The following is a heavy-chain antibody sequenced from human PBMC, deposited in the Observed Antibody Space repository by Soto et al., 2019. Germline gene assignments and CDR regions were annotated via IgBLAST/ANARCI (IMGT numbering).Heavy chain of an antibody. CDR3: ARAVYYDSSGFDY. V-gene: IGHV3-33*01. Sequence: PGGSLRLSCAASGFSFSNYGLHWVRQAPGKGLEWVAVVWSDGSLKYYAESVKGRFTISRDNSQKTVYLQMNSLRAEDTAVYYCARAVYYDSSGFDYWGQGTLVTVS. CDR2: VWSDGSLK. D-gene: IGHD3-22*01. J-gene: IGHJ4*02. CDR1: GFSFSNYG.